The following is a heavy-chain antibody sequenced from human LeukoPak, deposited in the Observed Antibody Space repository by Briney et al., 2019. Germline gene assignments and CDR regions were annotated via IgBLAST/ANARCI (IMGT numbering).Heavy chain of an antibody. J-gene: IGHJ6*03. D-gene: IGHD5-12*01. CDR1: GFTVSSNY. CDR3: ALATIFGAYYYYYYMDV. CDR2: IYSGGGT. Sequence: GGSLRLSCAASGFTVSSNYMSWVRQAPGKGLEWVSVIYSGGGTYYADSVKGRFTISRDNSKNTLYLQMNSLRAEDTAVYYCALATIFGAYYYYYYMDVWGKGTTVTVSS. V-gene: IGHV3-53*01.